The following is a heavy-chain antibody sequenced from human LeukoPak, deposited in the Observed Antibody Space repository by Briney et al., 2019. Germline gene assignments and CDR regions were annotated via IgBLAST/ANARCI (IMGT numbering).Heavy chain of an antibody. CDR2: ISYDGSNK. CDR3: AREVLAGYDY. V-gene: IGHV3-30-3*01. CDR1: GFTFSSYA. Sequence: GGSLRLSCAASGFTFSSYAMHWVRQAPGKGLEWVAVISYDGSNKYYADSVKGRFTISRDNSKNTLYLQMNSLRAEDTAVYYCAREVLAGYDYWGQGTLVTVSS. D-gene: IGHD3-9*01. J-gene: IGHJ4*02.